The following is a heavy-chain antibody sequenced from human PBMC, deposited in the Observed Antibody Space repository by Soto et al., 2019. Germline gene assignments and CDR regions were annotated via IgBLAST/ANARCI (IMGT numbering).Heavy chain of an antibody. CDR3: VREGLGMVGFDF. D-gene: IGHD2-15*01. CDR1: RRSISGYY. Sequence: PSETLSLACTVSRRSISGYYWNWVRQSSGKGLEWIGYIYSTGATCYNPTLESRATISLDTSNSQFSLRVTALTPADTAVYYCVREGLGMVGFDFWGQGVQVTVSS. CDR2: IYSTGAT. J-gene: IGHJ4*02. V-gene: IGHV4-30-4*01.